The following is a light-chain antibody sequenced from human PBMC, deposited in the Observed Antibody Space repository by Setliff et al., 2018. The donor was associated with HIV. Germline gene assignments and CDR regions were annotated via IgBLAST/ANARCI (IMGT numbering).Light chain of an antibody. CDR3: ASYTGTNTRV. V-gene: IGLV2-14*01. Sequence: QSALTQPASVSGSPGQSITISCTGTTSDVGAYDYVSWYQQHPGKAPKLLIYEVNNRPSGVSTRFSGSKSGNTASLTISGLQAEDEADYYCASYTGTNTRVFGTGTKVTVL. J-gene: IGLJ1*01. CDR2: EVN. CDR1: TSDVGAYDY.